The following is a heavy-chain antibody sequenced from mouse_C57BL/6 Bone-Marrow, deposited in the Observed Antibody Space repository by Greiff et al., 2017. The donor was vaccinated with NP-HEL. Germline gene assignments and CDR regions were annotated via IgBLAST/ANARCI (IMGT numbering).Heavy chain of an antibody. CDR1: GFTFSDYG. Sequence: EVMLVESGGGLVKPGGSLKLSCAASGFTFSDYGMHWVRQAPEKGLEWVAYISSSSSTIYYADTVKGRFTISRDNAKNTLFLQMTSLRSEDTAMYYCAPSGAMDYWGQGTSVTVSS. CDR3: APSGAMDY. V-gene: IGHV5-17*01. D-gene: IGHD3-1*01. CDR2: ISSSSSTI. J-gene: IGHJ4*01.